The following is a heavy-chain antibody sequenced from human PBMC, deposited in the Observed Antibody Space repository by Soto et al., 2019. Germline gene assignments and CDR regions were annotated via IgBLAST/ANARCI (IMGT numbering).Heavy chain of an antibody. CDR3: ARAVAVSGTRWGVYD. J-gene: IGHJ4*02. CDR1: GYTFTSYG. V-gene: IGHV1-18*01. CDR2: ISAYNGNT. Sequence: ASVKVSCKASGYTFTSYGISWVRQAPGQGLEWMGWISAYNGNTNYAQKLQGRVTMTTDTSTSTAYMELRSLRSDDTAVYYCARAVAVSGTRWGVYDWGKGSLVTVSS. D-gene: IGHD6-19*01.